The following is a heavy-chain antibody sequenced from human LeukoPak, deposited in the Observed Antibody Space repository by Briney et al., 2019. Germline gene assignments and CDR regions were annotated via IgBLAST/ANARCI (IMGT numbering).Heavy chain of an antibody. J-gene: IGHJ4*02. CDR2: ISSSSSYI. V-gene: IGHV3-21*01. CDR1: GFTFSSYS. CDR3: ARGATTGDYAY. Sequence: GGSLRLSCAASGFTFSSYSMTWVRQAPGKGLEWVSSISSSSSYIYYADSVKGRFTISRDNAKNSLYLQMNSLRAEDTAVYYCARGATTGDYAYWGQGTLVTVSS. D-gene: IGHD1-26*01.